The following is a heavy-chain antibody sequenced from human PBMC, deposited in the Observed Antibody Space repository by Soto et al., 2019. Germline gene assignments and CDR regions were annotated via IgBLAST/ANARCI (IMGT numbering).Heavy chain of an antibody. CDR3: ATARGGPAAVHYFDY. Sequence: ASVKVSCKASGYTFNSYGINWVRQAPGQGLEWVGWVSADNGNTNYAQKFQGRVTMTKDTSTDTVYMELSSLRSEDTAVYYCATARGGPAAVHYFDYWGQGTLVTVSS. CDR1: GYTFNSYG. CDR2: VSADNGNT. V-gene: IGHV1-18*01. D-gene: IGHD6-13*01. J-gene: IGHJ4*02.